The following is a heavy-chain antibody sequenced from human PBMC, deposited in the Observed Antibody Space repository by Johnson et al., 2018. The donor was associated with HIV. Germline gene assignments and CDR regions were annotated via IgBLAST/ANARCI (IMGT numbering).Heavy chain of an antibody. D-gene: IGHD6-6*01. CDR2: IPYDGHNK. V-gene: IGHV3-30*18. CDR1: GFTFSSHG. J-gene: IGHJ3*02. Sequence: QVQLVESGGGVVQPGRPLRPSCEASGFTFSSHGMHWVRQAPGKGLEWVTFIPYDGHNKYYADSVKGRFTTSRDNSKDTLYLQMSSLRTEDTAVYFCAKERHLVRAFDIWGQGTMVTVSS. CDR3: AKERHLVRAFDI.